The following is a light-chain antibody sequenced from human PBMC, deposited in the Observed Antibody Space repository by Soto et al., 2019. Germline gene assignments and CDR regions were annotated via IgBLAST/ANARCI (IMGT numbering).Light chain of an antibody. CDR3: SSYTSSSAYV. Sequence: QSALTQPASVSGSPGQSITISCTGTNSDVGGYKYVSWYQQHPGKAPKLLIYTVSNRPSGVSNRFSGSKSGNTASLTISGLQAEDEADYYFSSYTSSSAYVFGTGTKLTVL. V-gene: IGLV2-14*01. J-gene: IGLJ1*01. CDR2: TVS. CDR1: NSDVGGYKY.